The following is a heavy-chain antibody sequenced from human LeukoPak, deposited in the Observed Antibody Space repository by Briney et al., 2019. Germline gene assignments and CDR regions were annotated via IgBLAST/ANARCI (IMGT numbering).Heavy chain of an antibody. D-gene: IGHD2-15*01. Sequence: GGSLRLSCAASGFTFSSYSMNWVRQAPGKGLEWVAVISYDGSNKYYADSVKGRFTISRDNSKNTLYLQMNSLRAEDTAVYYCAKAYPYCSGGSCSLFDYWGQGTLVTVSS. J-gene: IGHJ4*02. CDR1: GFTFSSYS. CDR2: ISYDGSNK. CDR3: AKAYPYCSGGSCSLFDY. V-gene: IGHV3-30*18.